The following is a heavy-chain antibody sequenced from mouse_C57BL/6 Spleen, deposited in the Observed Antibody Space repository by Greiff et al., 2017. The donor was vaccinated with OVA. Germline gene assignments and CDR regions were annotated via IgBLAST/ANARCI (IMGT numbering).Heavy chain of an antibody. J-gene: IGHJ3*01. CDR3: AREGDYDYDRFAY. CDR1: GYTFTSYW. V-gene: IGHV1-55*01. Sequence: QVQLQQPGAELVKPGASVKMSCKASGYTFTSYWITWVKQRPGQGLEWIGDIYPGSGSTNYNEKFKSKATLTVDTSSSTAYMQLSSLTSEDSAVYYCAREGDYDYDRFAYWGQGTLVTVSA. CDR2: IYPGSGST. D-gene: IGHD2-4*01.